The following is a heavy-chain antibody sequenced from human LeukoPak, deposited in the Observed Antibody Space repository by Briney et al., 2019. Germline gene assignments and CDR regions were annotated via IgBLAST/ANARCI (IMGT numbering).Heavy chain of an antibody. CDR1: GFTFSSYA. CDR2: ISGSGGST. V-gene: IGHV3-23*01. D-gene: IGHD3-3*01. CDR3: AKDPTYYDFWSGYPIENYFDY. J-gene: IGHJ4*02. Sequence: GGSLRLSCAASGFTFSSYAMSWVRQAPGKGLEWVSAISGSGGSTYYADSVKGRFTISRDNSKNTLYLQMNSLRAEDTAVYYCAKDPTYYDFWSGYPIENYFDYWGQGTLVTVSS.